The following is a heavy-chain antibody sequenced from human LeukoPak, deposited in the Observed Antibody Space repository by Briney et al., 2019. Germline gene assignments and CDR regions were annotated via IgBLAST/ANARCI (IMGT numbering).Heavy chain of an antibody. Sequence: SQTLSLTCTVSGGSISSGDYYWNWIRQPAGKGLEWIGRFYTSGSTNYNPSLKSRVTISVDTSKNQFSLKLISVTAADTAVYYCAREQMTYNWFDPWGQGTLVTVSS. J-gene: IGHJ5*02. CDR1: GGSISSGDYY. V-gene: IGHV4-61*02. D-gene: IGHD2-21*02. CDR3: AREQMTYNWFDP. CDR2: FYTSGST.